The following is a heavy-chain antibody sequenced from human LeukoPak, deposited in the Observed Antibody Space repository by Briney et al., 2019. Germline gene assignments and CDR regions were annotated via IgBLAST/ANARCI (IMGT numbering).Heavy chain of an antibody. CDR2: ISYDGSNK. CDR1: GFTFSHYA. J-gene: IGHJ4*02. V-gene: IGHV3-30-3*01. Sequence: PGRSLRLSCAASGFTFSHYAMQWVRQAPGKGLELVAVISYDGSNKYYADSVKGRFTISRDNSKNSLYLQMNSLRAEDTAVYYCAREPRFLESDFDYWGQGTLVTVSS. CDR3: AREPRFLESDFDY. D-gene: IGHD3-3*01.